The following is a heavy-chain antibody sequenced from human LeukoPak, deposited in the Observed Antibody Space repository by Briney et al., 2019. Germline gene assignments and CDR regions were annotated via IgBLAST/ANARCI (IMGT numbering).Heavy chain of an antibody. Sequence: GASLRLSCAASGFTFSSYAMSWVRQAPGKGLEWVSAISGSGGSTYYADSVKGRFTISRDNSKNTLYLQMNSLRAEDTAVHYCAKPAGAMATVTYYFDYWGQGTLVTVSS. CDR2: ISGSGGST. V-gene: IGHV3-23*01. D-gene: IGHD4-17*01. CDR3: AKPAGAMATVTYYFDY. J-gene: IGHJ4*02. CDR1: GFTFSSYA.